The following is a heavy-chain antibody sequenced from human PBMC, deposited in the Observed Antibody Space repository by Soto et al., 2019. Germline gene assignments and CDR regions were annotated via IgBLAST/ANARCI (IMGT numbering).Heavy chain of an antibody. CDR2: IRSKAYGGTT. J-gene: IGHJ6*02. V-gene: IGHV3-49*03. CDR1: GFTFGDHA. CDR3: QYQLLTYYYGMDV. D-gene: IGHD2-2*01. Sequence: AGGSLRLSCIGSGFTFGDHAMSWFRQAPGKGLEWVGFIRSKAYGGTTEYAASVKGRFTISRDDSNSIAYLQMNSLKTEDTAVYYCQYQLLTYYYGMDVWGQGTTVTVSS.